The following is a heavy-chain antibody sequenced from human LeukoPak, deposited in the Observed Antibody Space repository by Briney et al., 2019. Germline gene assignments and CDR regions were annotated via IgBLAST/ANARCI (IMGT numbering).Heavy chain of an antibody. CDR1: GFTVSSNF. CDR2: ISGSGDST. D-gene: IGHD6-19*01. Sequence: GGSLRLSCAASGFTVSSNFMSWVRQAPGKGLEWVSYISGSGDSTYYADSVKGRFTISRDNAKNSLYLQMNSLRVDDTAVYYCARATGYSSGWYPYWGQGTLVTVSS. V-gene: IGHV3-11*01. J-gene: IGHJ4*02. CDR3: ARATGYSSGWYPY.